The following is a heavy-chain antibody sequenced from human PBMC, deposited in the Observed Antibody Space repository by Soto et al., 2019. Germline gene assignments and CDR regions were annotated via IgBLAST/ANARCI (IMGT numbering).Heavy chain of an antibody. Sequence: GESLKISCAASGFTFSSYAMSWVRQAPGKGLEWVSAISGSGGSTYYAYSVKGRFTISRDNSKNTLYLQMNSLRAEDTAVYYCAKDEYGDYYFDYWGQGTLVTVSS. CDR3: AKDEYGDYYFDY. V-gene: IGHV3-23*01. D-gene: IGHD4-17*01. CDR1: GFTFSSYA. CDR2: ISGSGGST. J-gene: IGHJ4*02.